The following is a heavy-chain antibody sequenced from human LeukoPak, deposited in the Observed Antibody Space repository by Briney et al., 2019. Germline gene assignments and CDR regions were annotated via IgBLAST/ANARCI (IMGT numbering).Heavy chain of an antibody. CDR3: ARGGGYGSGTIVDY. D-gene: IGHD3-10*01. Sequence: SETPSLTCTVSGGSISSYYWSWIRQPAGKGLEWIGRIYTSGSTNYNPSLKSRVTMSVDTSKNQFSLKLSSVTAADTAVYYCARGGGYGSGTIVDYWGQGTLVTVSS. V-gene: IGHV4-4*07. J-gene: IGHJ4*02. CDR1: GGSISSYY. CDR2: IYTSGST.